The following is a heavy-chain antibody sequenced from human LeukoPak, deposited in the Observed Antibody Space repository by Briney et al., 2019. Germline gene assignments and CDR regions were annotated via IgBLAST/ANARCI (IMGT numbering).Heavy chain of an antibody. Sequence: ASVKVSCKASGYTFTGYYMHWVRQAPGQGLEWMGWINPNSGGTHYAQKFQGRVTMTRDTPISTPYMELRRVRSGDTAVFRCAGGSGGSNPRSDASWWEDTAPEYFQHWGQGTLVTVSS. D-gene: IGHD1-26*01. CDR1: GYTFTGYY. CDR2: INPNSGGT. V-gene: IGHV1-2*02. CDR3: AGGSGGSNPRSDASWWEDTAPEYFQH. J-gene: IGHJ1*01.